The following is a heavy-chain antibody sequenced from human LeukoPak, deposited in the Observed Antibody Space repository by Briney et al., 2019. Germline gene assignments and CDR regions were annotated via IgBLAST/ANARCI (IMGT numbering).Heavy chain of an antibody. CDR2: IYYSGST. Sequence: SETLSLTCTVSGGSISSYYWSWIRQPPGKGLEWLGYIYYSGSTNYNPSLKSRVTISVDTSKNQFSLKLSSVAAADTAVYYCARDRSVPAAARKYYYYYMDVWGKGTTVTVSS. CDR3: ARDRSVPAAARKYYYYYMDV. D-gene: IGHD2-2*01. J-gene: IGHJ6*03. V-gene: IGHV4-59*01. CDR1: GGSISSYY.